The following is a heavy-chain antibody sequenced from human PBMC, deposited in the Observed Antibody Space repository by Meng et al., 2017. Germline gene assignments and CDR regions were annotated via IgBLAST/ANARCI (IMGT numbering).Heavy chain of an antibody. D-gene: IGHD6-13*01. J-gene: IGHJ4*02. CDR1: GFTVSSYG. Sequence: GQLGGSGGGVLPLGSTLRLSVAASGFTVSSYGMHWVRQAPVKGLGWVAVIWYDESNKYYADSVKGRFTISRDNSKTTLYLQMNGLRAEDTAVYYCAVQQVDYWGQGTLVTVSS. CDR3: AVQQVDY. V-gene: IGHV3-33*01. CDR2: IWYDESNK.